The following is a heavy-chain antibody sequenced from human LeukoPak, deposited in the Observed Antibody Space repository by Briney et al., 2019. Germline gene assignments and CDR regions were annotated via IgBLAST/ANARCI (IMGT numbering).Heavy chain of an antibody. J-gene: IGHJ5*02. Sequence: GASVKVSCKASGYTFTGYYMHWVRQAPGQGLEWMGRINPNSGGTNYAQKFQGRVTMTRDTSISTAYMELSRLGSDDTAVYYCARADIVVVTAIGFDPWGQGTLVTVSS. CDR3: ARADIVVVTAIGFDP. CDR1: GYTFTGYY. V-gene: IGHV1-2*06. D-gene: IGHD2-21*02. CDR2: INPNSGGT.